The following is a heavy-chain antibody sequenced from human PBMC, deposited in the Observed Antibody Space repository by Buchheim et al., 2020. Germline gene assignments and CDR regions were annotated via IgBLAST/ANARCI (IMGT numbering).Heavy chain of an antibody. CDR2: IFSSGST. V-gene: IGHV4-4*09. CDR3: ARLSNWFDP. J-gene: IGHJ5*02. CDR1: GASLSPYY. Sequence: QVQLQESGPGLVKPSETLSLTCTVSGASLSPYYWSWIRQPPGKGLEWMGYIFSSGSTNYNPSLKSRLPMSVATSKNQFSLRLTSVTAADTAVYYCARLSNWFDPWGQGTL.